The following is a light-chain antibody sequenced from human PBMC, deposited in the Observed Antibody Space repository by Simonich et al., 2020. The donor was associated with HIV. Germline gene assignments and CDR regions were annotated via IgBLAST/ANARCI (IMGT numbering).Light chain of an antibody. V-gene: IGKV3-15*01. CDR3: QQYNNWPPIT. CDR2: GAS. Sequence: EIVMTQFPATLSVSPGERATLSCRASQSISNNLAWYQQKPGQAPRLLTNGASTRATGIPARFSGSGSGTEFTLTISSLQSEDFAVYYCQQYNNWPPITFGQGTRLEIK. CDR1: QSISNN. J-gene: IGKJ5*01.